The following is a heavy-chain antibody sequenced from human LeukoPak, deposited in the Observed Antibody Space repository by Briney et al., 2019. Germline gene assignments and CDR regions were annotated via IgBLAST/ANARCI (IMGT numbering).Heavy chain of an antibody. CDR3: AYWLSTVGWFDP. D-gene: IGHD3-9*01. CDR2: INHSGST. J-gene: IGHJ5*02. V-gene: IGHV4-34*01. Sequence: SETLSLTCAVYGGSFSGYYWSWIRQPPGKGLEWIGEINHSGSTDYNPSLKSRVTISVDTSKNQFSLKLSSVTAADTAVYYCAYWLSTVGWFDPWGQGALVTVSS. CDR1: GGSFSGYY.